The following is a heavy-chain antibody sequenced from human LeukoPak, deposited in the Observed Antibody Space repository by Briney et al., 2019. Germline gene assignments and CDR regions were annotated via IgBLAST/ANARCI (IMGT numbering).Heavy chain of an antibody. J-gene: IGHJ4*02. CDR1: GGTFSSYA. CDR2: IIPIFGTA. D-gene: IGHD5-18*01. CDR3: TRSYGYGDFDY. Sequence: SVKVSCKASGGTFSSYAISWVRQAPGQGLEWMGRIIPIFGTANCAQKFQGRVTITTDESTSTAYMELSSLRSEDTAVYYCTRSYGYGDFDYWGQGTLVTVSS. V-gene: IGHV1-69*05.